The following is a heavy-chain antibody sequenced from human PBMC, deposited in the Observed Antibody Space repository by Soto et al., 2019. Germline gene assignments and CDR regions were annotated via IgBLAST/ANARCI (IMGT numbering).Heavy chain of an antibody. V-gene: IGHV1-3*01. D-gene: IGHD2-15*01. CDR1: GYTFTSYA. CDR2: INAGNGNT. J-gene: IGHJ2*01. CDR3: ARVAATITYWYFDL. Sequence: QVQLVQSGAEVKKPGASVKVSCKASGYTFTSYAMHWVRKDPGQRLEWMGWINAGNGNTKYSQKFQGRVTITRDTSASAADMELSSLRPEDTAVYYCARVAATITYWYFDLWCRGTLVTVSS.